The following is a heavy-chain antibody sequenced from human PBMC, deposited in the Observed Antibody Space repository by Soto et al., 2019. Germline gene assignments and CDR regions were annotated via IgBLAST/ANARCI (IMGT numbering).Heavy chain of an antibody. CDR3: ARERYDILTGYYWPTDYYYYYGMDV. D-gene: IGHD3-9*01. CDR1: GYTFNRYY. J-gene: IGHJ6*02. V-gene: IGHV1-2*02. Sequence: ASVKVSCKASGYTFNRYYMHWVRQAPGPGLEWMGWISPHTGGTTYAQKFQGRVTMTRDTSVSTAFMELSRLGSDDTAVYYCARERYDILTGYYWPTDYYYYYGMDVWGQGTTVTVSS. CDR2: ISPHTGGT.